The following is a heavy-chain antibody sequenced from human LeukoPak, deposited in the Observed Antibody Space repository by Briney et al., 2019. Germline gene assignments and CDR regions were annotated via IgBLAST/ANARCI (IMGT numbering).Heavy chain of an antibody. CDR2: FSYSGST. CDR1: RGSISNYY. Sequence: SETLSLTCTVSRGSISNYYWGWIRQPPGKGLDWIGFFSYSGSTNYNPSLKSRVTISVDTSKNQFPLKLTSVTAADTAVYYCARDGPGDVGFDYWGQGTLVTVSS. J-gene: IGHJ4*02. V-gene: IGHV4-59*01. CDR3: ARDGPGDVGFDY. D-gene: IGHD7-27*01.